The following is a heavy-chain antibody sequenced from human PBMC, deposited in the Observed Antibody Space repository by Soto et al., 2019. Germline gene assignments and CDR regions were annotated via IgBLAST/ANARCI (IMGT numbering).Heavy chain of an antibody. CDR3: ARGKHTTGSFRINYYGMDV. J-gene: IGHJ6*02. V-gene: IGHV1-3*01. CDR1: GYTFTSCA. CDR2: INAGNGNT. D-gene: IGHD1-1*01. Sequence: ASVKVCCKASGYTFTSCAMHWVRQAHGQRLEWMGWINAGNGNTKYSQKFQGRVTITRDTSASTAYMELSSLRSEDTAVYYCARGKHTTGSFRINYYGMDVWGQGTTVTVSS.